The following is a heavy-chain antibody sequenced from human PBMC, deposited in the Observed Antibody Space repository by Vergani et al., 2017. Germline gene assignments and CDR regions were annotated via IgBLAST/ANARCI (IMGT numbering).Heavy chain of an antibody. CDR1: GFTFSSYG. CDR2: IWYDGSNK. J-gene: IGHJ4*02. Sequence: QVQLVESGGGVVQPGRSLRLSCAASGFTFSSYGMHWVRQAPGKGLEWVAVIWYDGSNKYYADSVKGRFTISRDNSKNTLYRQMNSLRADDTAVYYCARDEAPVGATTFDYWGQGTLVTVSS. CDR3: ARDEAPVGATTFDY. D-gene: IGHD1-26*01. V-gene: IGHV3-33*01.